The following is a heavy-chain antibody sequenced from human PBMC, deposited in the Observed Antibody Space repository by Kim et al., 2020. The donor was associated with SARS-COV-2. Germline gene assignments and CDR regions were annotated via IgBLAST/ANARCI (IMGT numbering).Heavy chain of an antibody. D-gene: IGHD4-17*01. CDR1: GGSISSYY. J-gene: IGHJ4*02. V-gene: IGHV4-59*01. Sequence: SETLSLTCTVSGGSISSYYWSWIRQPPGKGLEWIGYIYYSGSTNYNPSLKSRVTISIDTSKNQFSLKLSSVTAADTAVYYCARGALSHWLTNFDYWGQGTQVSVSS. CDR2: IYYSGST. CDR3: ARGALSHWLTNFDY.